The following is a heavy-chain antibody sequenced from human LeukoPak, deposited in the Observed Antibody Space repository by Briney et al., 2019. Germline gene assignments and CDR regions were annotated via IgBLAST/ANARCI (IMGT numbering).Heavy chain of an antibody. J-gene: IGHJ4*02. CDR2: IYSGGST. CDR3: ARALTYDGSSGYYDY. Sequence: GGSLRLSCAASGFTVSSNYMSWVRQAPGKGLEWVSVIYSGGSTYYADSVKGRFTISRDNSKNTLYLQMNSLRAEDTAVYYCARALTYDGSSGYYDYWGQGTLVTVSS. V-gene: IGHV3-53*01. CDR1: GFTVSSNY. D-gene: IGHD3-22*01.